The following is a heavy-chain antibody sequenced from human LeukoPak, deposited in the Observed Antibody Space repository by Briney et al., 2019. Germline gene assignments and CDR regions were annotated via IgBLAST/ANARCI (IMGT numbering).Heavy chain of an antibody. CDR2: ISAYNGNT. CDR3: ASSADVTYYYDSSGYSVIDFDY. J-gene: IGHJ4*02. Sequence: ASVKVSCKASGYTFTSYGISWVRQAPGQGLEWMGWISAYNGNTNYAQKLQGRVTMTTDTSTGTAYMELRSLRSDDTAVYYCASSADVTYYYDSSGYSVIDFDYWGQGTLVTVSS. D-gene: IGHD3-22*01. V-gene: IGHV1-18*01. CDR1: GYTFTSYG.